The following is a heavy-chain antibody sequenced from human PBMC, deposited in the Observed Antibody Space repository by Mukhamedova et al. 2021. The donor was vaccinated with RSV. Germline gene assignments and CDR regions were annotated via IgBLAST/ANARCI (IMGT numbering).Heavy chain of an antibody. D-gene: IGHD1-26*01. CDR3: ATESRRGYSGSYWAYYYGMDV. V-gene: IGHV1-69-2*01. CDR2: VDPEDGET. J-gene: IGHJ6*02. Sequence: QAPGKGLEWMGLVDPEDGETIYAEKFQGRVTITADTSTDTAYMELSSLRSEDTAVYYCATESRRGYSGSYWAYYYGMDVWGQGTT.